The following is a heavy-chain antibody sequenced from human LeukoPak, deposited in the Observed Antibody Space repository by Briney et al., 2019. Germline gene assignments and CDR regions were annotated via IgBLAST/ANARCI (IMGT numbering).Heavy chain of an antibody. CDR1: GFTFDDYA. V-gene: IGHV3-43*02. Sequence: GGSLRLSCAASGFTFDDYAMHWVRQAPGEGLEWVSLISGDGGSTYYADSVKGRFTISRDNSKNSLYLQMNSLRTEDTALYYCAKEFGSSWPIGYWGQGTLVTVSS. CDR3: AKEFGSSWPIGY. D-gene: IGHD6-13*01. J-gene: IGHJ4*02. CDR2: ISGDGGST.